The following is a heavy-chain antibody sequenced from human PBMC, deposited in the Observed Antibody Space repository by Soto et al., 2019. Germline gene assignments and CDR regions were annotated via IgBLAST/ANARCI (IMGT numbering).Heavy chain of an antibody. J-gene: IGHJ6*02. CDR2: ISSSGDAI. Sequence: EVQLVESGGDLVQPGGSLRLSCAASGFIFSDYTMTWVRQAPGRGLEFVSHISSSGDAIFYAESVKGRFTVSRDNAKNSLDLQMDSPKDDDTAVYFWAKDHGGRHWFVGVYYFLRIGVWGQGTPVNVPS. D-gene: IGHD1-26*01. CDR3: AKDHGGRHWFVGVYYFLRIGV. CDR1: GFIFSDYT. V-gene: IGHV3-48*02.